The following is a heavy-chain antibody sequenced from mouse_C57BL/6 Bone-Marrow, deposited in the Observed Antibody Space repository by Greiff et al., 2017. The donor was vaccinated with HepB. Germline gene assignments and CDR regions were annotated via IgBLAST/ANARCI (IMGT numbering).Heavy chain of an antibody. CDR1: GFTFTDYY. CDR3: ARYIYYGSSPHWYFDV. D-gene: IGHD1-1*01. V-gene: IGHV7-3*01. CDR2: IRNKANGYTT. J-gene: IGHJ1*03. Sequence: EVMLVESGGGLVQPGGSLSLSCAASGFTFTDYYMSWVRQPPGKALEWLGFIRNKANGYTTEYSASVKGRFTISRDNSQSILYLQMNALRAEDSATYYCARYIYYGSSPHWYFDVWGTGTTVTVSS.